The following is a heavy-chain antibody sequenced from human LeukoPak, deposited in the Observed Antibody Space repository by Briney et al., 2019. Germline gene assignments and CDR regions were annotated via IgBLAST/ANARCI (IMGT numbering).Heavy chain of an antibody. J-gene: IGHJ5*02. D-gene: IGHD3-22*01. CDR1: GFTVSSNY. CDR3: ARDRTYYYDSSGET. V-gene: IGHV3-53*01. CDR2: IYSGGST. Sequence: GGSLRLSCAASGFTVSSNYMSWVRQAPGKGLEWVSVIYSGGSTYYADSVKGRFTISRDNSKNTLYLQMNSLRAGDTAVYYCARDRTYYYDSSGETWGQGTLVTVSS.